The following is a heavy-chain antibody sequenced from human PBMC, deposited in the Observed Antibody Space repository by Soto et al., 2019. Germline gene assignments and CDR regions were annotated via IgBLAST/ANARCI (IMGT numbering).Heavy chain of an antibody. Sequence: PSETLSLTCTVSGGSISSYYWSWIRQPPGKGLEWIGYIYYSGSTNYNPSLKSRVTISVDTSKNQISLKLSSVTAADTAVYYCASQVVASRHFDYWGQGTLVTVSS. J-gene: IGHJ4*02. CDR3: ASQVVASRHFDY. CDR2: IYYSGST. D-gene: IGHD2-15*01. V-gene: IGHV4-59*08. CDR1: GGSISSYY.